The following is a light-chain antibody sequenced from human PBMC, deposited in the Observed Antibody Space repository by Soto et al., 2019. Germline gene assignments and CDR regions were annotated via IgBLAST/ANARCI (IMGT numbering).Light chain of an antibody. Sequence: EIVLTQSPGTLSLSPGERATLSCRASQSVSSNYLAWYQQKPGQAPRLLIYGASSRATGIPDRFSGSGSGTDFTLTISRLEPEDFAVYYCQQYVSSPITFVQGTRLEIK. CDR1: QSVSSNY. CDR2: GAS. V-gene: IGKV3-20*01. CDR3: QQYVSSPIT. J-gene: IGKJ5*01.